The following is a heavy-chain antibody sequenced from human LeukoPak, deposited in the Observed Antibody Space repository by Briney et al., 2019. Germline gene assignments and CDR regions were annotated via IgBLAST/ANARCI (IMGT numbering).Heavy chain of an antibody. J-gene: IGHJ4*02. Sequence: GGSLRLSCVASGFTFSRYWMHWVRQAPGKGLEWVSTITNSGGNTYYADSVKGRFTISRDNSKNTLYLQMNSLRADDTAVYYCAKRRNGYYFDYWGQGTLVTVSS. V-gene: IGHV3-23*01. CDR2: ITNSGGNT. CDR3: AKRRNGYYFDY. CDR1: GFTFSRYW. D-gene: IGHD2-8*01.